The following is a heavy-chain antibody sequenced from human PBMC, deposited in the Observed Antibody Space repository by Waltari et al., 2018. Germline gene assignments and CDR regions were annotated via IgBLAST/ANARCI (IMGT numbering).Heavy chain of an antibody. CDR2: ISNDETTL. V-gene: IGHV3-74*03. Sequence: EEQLLESGGGLVQPGASLRLSTAASGFRFSNYWMKWVSKAPRKGLVWVARISNDETTLTCAGSVKGRFTSSRDNAKNTVYLQMKRLRADDTAVYYCARLAPRTYRSPVPGRHYYYGMDVWGQGTTATVSS. J-gene: IGHJ6*02. D-gene: IGHD3-10*01. CDR1: GFRFSNYW. CDR3: ARLAPRTYRSPVPGRHYYYGMDV.